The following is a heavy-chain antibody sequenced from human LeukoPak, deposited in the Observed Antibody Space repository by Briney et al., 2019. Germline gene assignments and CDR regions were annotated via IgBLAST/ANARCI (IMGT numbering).Heavy chain of an antibody. CDR3: ARTSKKYSGYLPVGAFDI. Sequence: SETLSLTCTVSGGSISSSSYYWSWIRQPPGKGLEWIGEINHSGSTNYNPSLKSRVTISVDTSKNQFSLKLSSVTAADTAVYYCARTSKKYSGYLPVGAFDIWGQGTMVTVSS. CDR2: INHSGST. J-gene: IGHJ3*02. V-gene: IGHV4-39*07. D-gene: IGHD5-12*01. CDR1: GGSISSSSYY.